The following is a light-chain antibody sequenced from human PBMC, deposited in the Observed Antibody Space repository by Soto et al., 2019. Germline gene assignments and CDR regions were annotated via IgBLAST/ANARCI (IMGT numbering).Light chain of an antibody. CDR1: QSLLHSNGYNY. CDR2: LGS. J-gene: IGKJ1*01. CDR3: MQALQTAWT. V-gene: IGKV2-28*01. Sequence: DIGVTQAPLSLPVTPGEPASISCRSSQSLLHSNGYNYLDWYLQKPGQSPQLLIYLGSNRASGVPDRFSGSGSGTDFTLKISRVEAEDVGVYYCMQALQTAWTFGQGTKVDIK.